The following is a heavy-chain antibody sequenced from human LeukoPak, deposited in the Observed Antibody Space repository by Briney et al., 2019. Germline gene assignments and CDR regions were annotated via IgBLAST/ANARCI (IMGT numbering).Heavy chain of an antibody. Sequence: GGSLRLSCAASGFTFDDYAMHWVRQAPGKGLEWVSGISWNSGSIGYADSVKGRVTISRDNVKNSLYLQMNSLRAGDTALYYCAKDRAAVNADAFDIWGQGTMVTVSS. CDR3: AKDRAAVNADAFDI. CDR1: GFTFDDYA. CDR2: ISWNSGSI. D-gene: IGHD4-11*01. V-gene: IGHV3-9*01. J-gene: IGHJ3*02.